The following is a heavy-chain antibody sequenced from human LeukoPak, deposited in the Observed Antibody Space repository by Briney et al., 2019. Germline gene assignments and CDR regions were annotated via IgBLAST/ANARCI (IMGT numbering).Heavy chain of an antibody. J-gene: IGHJ4*02. V-gene: IGHV4-59*01. CDR2: IYYSGST. Sequence: SETLSLTCTVSGGSISSYYWSWIRHPPGKGLEWIGYIYYSGSTNYNPSLKSRVTISVVTSKNQFSLKLSSVTAADTAVYYCARVSMTTVNIDYWGQGTLVTVSS. D-gene: IGHD4-17*01. CDR1: GGSISSYY. CDR3: ARVSMTTVNIDY.